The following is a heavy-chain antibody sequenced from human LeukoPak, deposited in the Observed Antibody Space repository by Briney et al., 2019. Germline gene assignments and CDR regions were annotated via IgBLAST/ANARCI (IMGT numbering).Heavy chain of an antibody. CDR3: AIRDVDTAMVTDFDY. Sequence: PGGSLRLSCAASGFTFSSYAMSWVRPAPGKGVGWVSAISGSGGSTYYADSVKGRFTISRDNSKNTLYLQMNSLRAEDTAVYYCAIRDVDTAMVTDFDYWGQGTLVTVSS. D-gene: IGHD5-18*01. J-gene: IGHJ4*02. V-gene: IGHV3-23*01. CDR1: GFTFSSYA. CDR2: ISGSGGST.